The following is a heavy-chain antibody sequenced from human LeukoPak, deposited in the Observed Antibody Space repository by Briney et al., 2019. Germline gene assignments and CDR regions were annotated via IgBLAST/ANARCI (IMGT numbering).Heavy chain of an antibody. CDR2: IRFTGSYI. Sequence: PGGSLRLSCAASGFTLSSYSMNWVRQAPGRGLEWVSSIRFTGSYIYYADSVKGRFTISRDDAKNTLYLQMNSLRLEDTAVYYCARENLAAAADYWGQGTVVTVSS. CDR3: ARENLAAAADY. J-gene: IGHJ4*02. CDR1: GFTLSSYS. V-gene: IGHV3-21*01. D-gene: IGHD6-25*01.